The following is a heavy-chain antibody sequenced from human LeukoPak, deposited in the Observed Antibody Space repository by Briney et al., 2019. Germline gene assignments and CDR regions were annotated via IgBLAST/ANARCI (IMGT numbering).Heavy chain of an antibody. CDR1: GGSISSGGYS. Sequence: SETLSLTCAVSGGSISSGGYSWSWIRQPPGKGLEWIGYIYHSGSTYYNPSLKSRVTISVDRSKNQFSLKLSSVTAADTAVYYCARGGDGYNCEDYAFDIWGQGTMVTVSS. CDR2: IYHSGST. CDR3: ARGGDGYNCEDYAFDI. J-gene: IGHJ3*02. V-gene: IGHV4-30-2*01. D-gene: IGHD5-24*01.